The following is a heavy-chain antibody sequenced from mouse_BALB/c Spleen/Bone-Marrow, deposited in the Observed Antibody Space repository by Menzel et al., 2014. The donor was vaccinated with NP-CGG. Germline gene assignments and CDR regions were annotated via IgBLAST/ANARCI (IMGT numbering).Heavy chain of an antibody. CDR1: GFTFSSYG. D-gene: IGHD4-1*01. CDR3: ARQNRDSSGFAY. CDR2: ISSGGSYT. Sequence: EVMLVESGGDLVKPGGSLKLSCAASGFTFSSYGMSWVRQTPDKRLEWVATISSGGSYTYYPDSVKGRFTISRDNAKNTLYLQMSSLKSEDTAMYYCARQNRDSSGFAYWGQGTLVTVSA. V-gene: IGHV5-6*01. J-gene: IGHJ3*01.